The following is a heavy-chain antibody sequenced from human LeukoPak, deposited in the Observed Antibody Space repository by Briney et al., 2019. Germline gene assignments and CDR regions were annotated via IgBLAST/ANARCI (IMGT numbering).Heavy chain of an antibody. CDR3: ARDRPPQLVRPFDY. CDR1: GFSFTGYY. CDR2: INPNSGGT. D-gene: IGHD6-13*01. V-gene: IGHV1-2*07. J-gene: IGHJ4*02. Sequence: PGGSLRLSCAASGFSFTGYYMHWVRQAPGQGLEWMGWINPNSGGTNYAHKFQGRVTMTRDTSISTAYMELSRLRSDDTAVYYCARDRPPQLVRPFDYWGQGTLVTVSS.